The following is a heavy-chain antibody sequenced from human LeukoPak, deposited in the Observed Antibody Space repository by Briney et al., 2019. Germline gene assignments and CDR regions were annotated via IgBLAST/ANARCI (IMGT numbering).Heavy chain of an antibody. CDR3: ARGPYSYDSSGAFDI. V-gene: IGHV4-61*02. Sequence: QASETLSLTCTVSGDSISSGDYYWSWIRQPAGKGLEWIGRISSSGRTNYNPSLKSRVTISVDTSKNQFSLKLSSVTAADTAVYFCARGPYSYDSSGAFDIWGQGTMVTVSS. D-gene: IGHD3-22*01. J-gene: IGHJ3*02. CDR1: GDSISSGDYY. CDR2: ISSSGRT.